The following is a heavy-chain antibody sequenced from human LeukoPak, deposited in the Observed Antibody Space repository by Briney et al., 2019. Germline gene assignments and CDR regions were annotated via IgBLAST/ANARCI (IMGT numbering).Heavy chain of an antibody. Sequence: GGSLRLSCAASGFTFSGYGMHWVRQAPGKGLEWVAVISYDGSNKYYADSVKGRFTISRDNSKNTLYLQMNSLRAEDTAVYYCAKVAGGYYGMDVWGQGTTVTVSS. D-gene: IGHD3-10*01. J-gene: IGHJ6*02. CDR1: GFTFSGYG. CDR3: AKVAGGYYGMDV. V-gene: IGHV3-30*18. CDR2: ISYDGSNK.